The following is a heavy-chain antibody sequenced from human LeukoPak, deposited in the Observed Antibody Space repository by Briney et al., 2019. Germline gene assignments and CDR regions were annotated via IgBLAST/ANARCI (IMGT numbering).Heavy chain of an antibody. CDR2: TKQDGSDK. J-gene: IGHJ4*02. D-gene: IGHD5-24*01. CDR3: ARDRGWLQHDY. CDR1: GFTFSSYW. V-gene: IGHV3-7*04. Sequence: GGSLRLSCAASGFTFSSYWMSWVRQAPGRGLEWVAVTKQDGSDKYYADSVEGRFTISRDNAKNSLYLQMNTLSAEDTAVYYCARDRGWLQHDYWGQGTLVTVSS.